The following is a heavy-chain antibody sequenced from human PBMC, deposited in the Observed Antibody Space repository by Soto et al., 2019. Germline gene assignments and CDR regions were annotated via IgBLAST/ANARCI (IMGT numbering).Heavy chain of an antibody. Sequence: HAQLVQSGGEVKRPGASVKVSCQASGYTFSNYGVSWVRQAPGPGLQWMGWVSAKSGKTKYEEILQGRLSVTKDTSTNTAYRDLRSLTSDDTAVYYCARDAPYDDFRGDVMASYSYNMDVWGQGTTVTVSS. J-gene: IGHJ6*02. CDR2: VSAKSGKT. CDR1: GYTFSNYG. D-gene: IGHD3-3*01. V-gene: IGHV1-18*01. CDR3: ARDAPYDDFRGDVMASYSYNMDV.